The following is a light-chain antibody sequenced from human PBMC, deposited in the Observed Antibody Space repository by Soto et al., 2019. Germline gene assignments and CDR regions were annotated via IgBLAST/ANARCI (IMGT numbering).Light chain of an antibody. CDR1: SSDVGAYKY. Sequence: QSALTQPASVSGSPGQSVTISCTGTSSDVGAYKYVSWYQQHPGIAPKLIIYEVSNRPSGVSDRFSGSKSGNTASLTISGLQAEDEADYYCSSYASSNTLVLFGGGTKLTVL. V-gene: IGLV2-14*01. CDR2: EVS. CDR3: SSYASSNTLVL. J-gene: IGLJ2*01.